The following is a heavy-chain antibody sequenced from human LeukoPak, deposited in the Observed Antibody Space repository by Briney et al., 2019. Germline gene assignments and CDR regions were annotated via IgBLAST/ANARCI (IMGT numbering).Heavy chain of an antibody. V-gene: IGHV4-34*01. CDR1: GGSFSGYY. J-gene: IGHJ4*02. Sequence: PSETLSLTCAVYGGSFSGYYWSWIRQPPGKGLEWTGEINHSGSTNYNPSLKSRVTISVDTSKNQFSLKLSSVTAADTAVYYCARGRFSYDSSGYYPFVYFDYWGQGTLVTVSS. CDR2: INHSGST. CDR3: ARGRFSYDSSGYYPFVYFDY. D-gene: IGHD3-22*01.